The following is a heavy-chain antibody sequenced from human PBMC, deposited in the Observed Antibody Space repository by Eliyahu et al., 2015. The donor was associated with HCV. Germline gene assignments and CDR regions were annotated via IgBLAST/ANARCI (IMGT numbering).Heavy chain of an antibody. CDR2: IYSGGNT. CDR3: ARRSNYGAMELDY. Sequence: EVQLVESGGGLFQPGGSLRLSCAASGFSVRSNYMXWVRQAPGKGLEWVSVIYSGGNTYYADSVKGRFTIXRDNSKNTLYLQMNSLRAEDTAVYYCARRSNYGAMELDYWGQGTLVTVSS. D-gene: IGHD4/OR15-4a*01. J-gene: IGHJ4*02. CDR1: GFSVRSNY. V-gene: IGHV3-66*01.